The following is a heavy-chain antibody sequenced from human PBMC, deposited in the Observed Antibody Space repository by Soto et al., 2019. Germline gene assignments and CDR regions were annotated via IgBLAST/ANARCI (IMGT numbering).Heavy chain of an antibody. D-gene: IGHD2-21*01. Sequence: GGSLRLSCAASGFTVSSKYMSWVRQAPGKGLEWVSVIYSDGSTCYADSVKGRFTISRDNSKNTLYLQMNSLRAEDTAVYYCATERGPTYYFDYWGQGTLVTVSS. CDR3: ATERGPTYYFDY. CDR2: IYSDGST. J-gene: IGHJ4*02. V-gene: IGHV3-53*01. CDR1: GFTVSSKY.